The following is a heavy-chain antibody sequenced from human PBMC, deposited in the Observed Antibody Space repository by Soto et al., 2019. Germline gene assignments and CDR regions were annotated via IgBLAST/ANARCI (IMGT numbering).Heavy chain of an antibody. CDR2: IIPIFGTA. D-gene: IGHD2-15*01. J-gene: IGHJ3*02. Sequence: GASVKVSCKASGGTFSSYAISWVRQAPGQGLEWMGGIIPIFGTANYAQKFQGRVTITADKSTSTAYMELSSLRSEDTAVYYCARDLGYCSGGSCPGAFDIWGQGTMVTVSS. CDR3: ARDLGYCSGGSCPGAFDI. CDR1: GGTFSSYA. V-gene: IGHV1-69*06.